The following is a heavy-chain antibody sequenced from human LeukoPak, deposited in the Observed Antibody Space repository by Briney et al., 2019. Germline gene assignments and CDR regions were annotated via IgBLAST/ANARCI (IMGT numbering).Heavy chain of an antibody. CDR3: ARDQGPSGAFDY. Sequence: PSETLSLTCTVSGGSISSGSYYWSWIRQPAGKGLEWIGRIYTSGSTNYNPSLKSRVTISVDTSKNQFSLKLSSVTAADTAVYYCARDQGPSGAFDYWGQGTLVTVSS. CDR1: GGSISSGSYY. CDR2: IYTSGST. J-gene: IGHJ4*02. V-gene: IGHV4-61*02. D-gene: IGHD6-25*01.